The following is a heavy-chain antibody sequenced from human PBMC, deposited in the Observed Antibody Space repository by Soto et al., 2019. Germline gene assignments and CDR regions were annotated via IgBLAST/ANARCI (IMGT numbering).Heavy chain of an antibody. CDR1: GYTFHNYG. J-gene: IGHJ2*01. D-gene: IGHD2-15*01. V-gene: IGHV1-18*01. CDR2: IGPYNGNT. Sequence: QVHLVQSGAEVKKPGASVKVSCKASGYTFHNYGISWVRQAPGQGLEWMGWIGPYNGNTDHAQNFQGRVTVTTDTSTNTAYMELRSLRSDDTALYYCARCYCSVGSCYTCWHFDLWGRGTLVTVSS. CDR3: ARCYCSVGSCYTCWHFDL.